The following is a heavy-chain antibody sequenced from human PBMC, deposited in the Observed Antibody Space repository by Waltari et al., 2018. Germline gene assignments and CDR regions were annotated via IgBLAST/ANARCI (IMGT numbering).Heavy chain of an antibody. CDR1: GGSISSSNW. CDR3: ARYCSGGSCYSIDAFDI. CDR2: IYHSGGT. J-gene: IGHJ3*02. D-gene: IGHD2-15*01. Sequence: QVQLQESGPGLVKPSGTLSLTCAVSGGSISSSNWWSWVRQPPGKGLEWIGEIYHSGGTNYNPSLKSRGTISVDKSKNQFSLKLSSVTAADTAVYYCARYCSGGSCYSIDAFDIWGQGTMVTVSS. V-gene: IGHV4-4*02.